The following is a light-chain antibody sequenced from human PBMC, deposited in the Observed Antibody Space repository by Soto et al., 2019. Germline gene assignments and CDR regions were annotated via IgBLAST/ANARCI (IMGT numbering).Light chain of an antibody. J-gene: IGKJ4*01. V-gene: IGKV1-17*03. CDR1: QGINHY. CDR2: AAS. Sequence: DIQMTQSPSAMSASVGDRVTITCRATQGINHYLAWFQQKPGEAPKRLIYAASSLQGGVPSRFSGSGSGTEFTLTISSLQPEDFATYYCLQHNSYPHPVGGGTKVEI. CDR3: LQHNSYPHP.